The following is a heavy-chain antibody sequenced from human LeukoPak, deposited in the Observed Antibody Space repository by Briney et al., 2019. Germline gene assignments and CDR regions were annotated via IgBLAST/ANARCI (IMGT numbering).Heavy chain of an antibody. Sequence: GGSLRLSCAASGFTFSSYTMHWVRQALGKGLEWVAVISYDGSNEYYEDSVKGRFTISRDSSRTTLYLQMISLRAEETAVYYCARGPQYSGRIDYWGQGTLVTVSS. CDR1: GFTFSSYT. D-gene: IGHD1-26*01. V-gene: IGHV3-30-3*01. J-gene: IGHJ4*02. CDR2: ISYDGSNE. CDR3: ARGPQYSGRIDY.